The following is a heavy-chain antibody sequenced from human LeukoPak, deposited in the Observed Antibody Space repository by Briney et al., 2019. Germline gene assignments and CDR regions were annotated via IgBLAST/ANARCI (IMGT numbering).Heavy chain of an antibody. J-gene: IGHJ4*02. V-gene: IGHV5-10-1*01. CDR2: IDPSDSYT. Sequence: GESLKISCQGSAYRFTGYWISWVRQMPGKGLEWMGRIDPSDSYTSYSPSFQGHVTISTDKSISTVYLQWSRLKASDTAMYYCARPEMATIPYYFDSWGQGTLVTVSS. CDR1: AYRFTGYW. D-gene: IGHD5-24*01. CDR3: ARPEMATIPYYFDS.